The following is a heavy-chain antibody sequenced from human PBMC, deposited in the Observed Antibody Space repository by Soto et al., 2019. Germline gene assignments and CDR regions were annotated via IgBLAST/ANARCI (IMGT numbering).Heavy chain of an antibody. CDR2: IYDSGRT. D-gene: IGHD6-6*01. J-gene: IGHJ3*01. V-gene: IGHV4-59*01. CDR3: ARDGHTSSSLAFDF. CDR1: GGSISGYY. Sequence: SETLSLTCTVSGGSISGYYWSWIRQPPGKGLEWIGFIYDSGRTNYNPSLKSRVTISEDTSKNQFSLRLTSVTAADTAIYYCARDGHTSSSLAFDFWGPGTMVTVSS.